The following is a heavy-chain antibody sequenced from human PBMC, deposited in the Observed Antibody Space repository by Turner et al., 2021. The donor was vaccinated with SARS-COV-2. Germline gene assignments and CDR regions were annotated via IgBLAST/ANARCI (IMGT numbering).Heavy chain of an antibody. CDR1: GFTVSSNY. J-gene: IGHJ4*02. CDR3: ARHKWRRGAFDY. Sequence: EVQLVESGGGLVQPGGSLRLSCAASGFTVSSNYMSWVRPAPGKGLEWVSLIYSGGSTDYADSVKGRFTISRDNSKNTLSLQMNSLRAEDTAVYYCARHKWRRGAFDYWGQGTLVTVSS. D-gene: IGHD5-12*01. CDR2: IYSGGST. V-gene: IGHV3-66*04.